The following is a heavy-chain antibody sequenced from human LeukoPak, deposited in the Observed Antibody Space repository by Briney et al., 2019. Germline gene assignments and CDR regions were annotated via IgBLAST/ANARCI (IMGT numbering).Heavy chain of an antibody. J-gene: IGHJ4*02. V-gene: IGHV4-34*01. Sequence: SETLSLTCALYGGSFSGYYWGWIRQPPGKGLDWIGSIYYSGSTYYNPSLKSRFTISVDTSKNQFSLKLSSVTAADTAVYYCARAHSYYDFWSGYYSETYYFDYWGQGTLVTVSS. CDR2: IYYSGST. CDR1: GGSFSGYY. CDR3: ARAHSYYDFWSGYYSETYYFDY. D-gene: IGHD3-3*01.